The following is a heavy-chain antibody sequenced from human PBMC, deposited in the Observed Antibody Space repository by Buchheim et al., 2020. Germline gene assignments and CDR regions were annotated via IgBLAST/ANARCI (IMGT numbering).Heavy chain of an antibody. CDR1: GGSISSYY. Sequence: QVQLQESGPGLVKPSETLSLTCTVSGGSISSYYWTWIRQPPGKGLEWIGYISYSGSADYNPSLKSRVTISLDTSKNQFSLKLNSVTAADTAVYYCAREQVAVWCSSTSCSTWFDTWGQGTL. D-gene: IGHD2-2*02. J-gene: IGHJ5*02. CDR2: ISYSGSA. V-gene: IGHV4-59*01. CDR3: AREQVAVWCSSTSCSTWFDT.